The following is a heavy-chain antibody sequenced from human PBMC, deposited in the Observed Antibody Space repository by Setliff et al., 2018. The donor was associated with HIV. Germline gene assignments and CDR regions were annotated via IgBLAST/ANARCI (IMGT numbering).Heavy chain of an antibody. CDR1: GYTFTSYA. Sequence: ASVKVSCKASGYTFTSYAIHWVRQAPGQSLEWMGWINAGYGNTKYSQKFQGRVTITRDASASTAYMEMTSLRAEDTAVYHCARDAALLDAVRLVGIAVPGGDRWGQGTLVTVPQ. V-gene: IGHV1-3*01. J-gene: IGHJ5*02. D-gene: IGHD6-19*01. CDR2: INAGYGNT. CDR3: ARDAALLDAVRLVGIAVPGGDR.